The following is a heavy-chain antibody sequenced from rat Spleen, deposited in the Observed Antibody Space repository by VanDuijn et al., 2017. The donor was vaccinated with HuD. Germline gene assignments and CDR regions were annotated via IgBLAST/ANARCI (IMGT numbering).Heavy chain of an antibody. Sequence: EVQLVESGGGLVQPGRSLKLSCAPSGFSFSMYGMAWVRQAPTKGLEWVATINYDGSSTFYRDSVKGRFTISRDNAKSTLYLQMDSLRSEDTATYYCTRGDWSDYFDYWGQGVMVTVSS. V-gene: IGHV5-29*01. CDR3: TRGDWSDYFDY. CDR1: GFSFSMYG. J-gene: IGHJ2*01. D-gene: IGHD1-1*01. CDR2: INYDGSST.